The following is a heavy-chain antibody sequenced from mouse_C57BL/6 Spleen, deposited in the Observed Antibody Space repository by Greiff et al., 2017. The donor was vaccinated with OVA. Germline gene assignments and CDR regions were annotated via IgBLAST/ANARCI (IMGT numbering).Heavy chain of an antibody. V-gene: IGHV1-26*01. D-gene: IGHD3-2*02. CDR3: ARTAQARYAMDY. Sequence: EVQLQQSGPELVKPGASVKISCKASGYTFTDYYMNWVKQSHGKSLEWIGDINPNNGGTSYNQKFKGKATLTAEKSSSTAYMQLSSLTSEDSAVYFCARTAQARYAMDYWGQGTSVTVSS. J-gene: IGHJ4*01. CDR1: GYTFTDYY. CDR2: INPNNGGT.